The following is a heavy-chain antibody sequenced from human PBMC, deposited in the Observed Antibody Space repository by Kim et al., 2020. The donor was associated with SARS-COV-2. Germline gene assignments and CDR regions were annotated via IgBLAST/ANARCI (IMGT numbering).Heavy chain of an antibody. Sequence: ASVKVSCKASGYTFTSYAMHWVRQATGQGLEWMGWMNPNSGNTGYAQKFQGRVTMTRNTSISTAYMELSSLRSEDTAVYYCARGVKVPAAIWISYYYYYMDVWGKGTTVTVSS. V-gene: IGHV1-8*02. CDR2: MNPNSGNT. J-gene: IGHJ6*03. CDR3: ARGVKVPAAIWISYYYYYMDV. D-gene: IGHD2-2*01. CDR1: GYTFTSYA.